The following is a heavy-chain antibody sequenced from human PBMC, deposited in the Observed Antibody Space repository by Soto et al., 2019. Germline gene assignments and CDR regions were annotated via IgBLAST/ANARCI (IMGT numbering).Heavy chain of an antibody. Sequence: PSETLSLTCIFSGDSINDNYWYNWVRQPPGKGLEWIGEHHPSGITGYHPSLKSRVTISVDKSKNQFSLTLNSVTAADTAVYFCARVRAGCHTTSCYLDDWGQGTLVTVSS. J-gene: IGHJ4*02. CDR1: GDSINDNYW. V-gene: IGHV4-4*02. CDR2: HHPSGIT. CDR3: ARVRAGCHTTSCYLDD. D-gene: IGHD2-2*01.